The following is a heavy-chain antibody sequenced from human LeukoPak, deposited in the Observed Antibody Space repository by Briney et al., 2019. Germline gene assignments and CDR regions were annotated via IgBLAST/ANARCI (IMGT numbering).Heavy chain of an antibody. CDR2: INTNTGNP. CDR3: ARESPPSPLPSEAGSFDY. V-gene: IGHV7-4-1*02. J-gene: IGHJ4*02. CDR1: GYTFTSYA. Sequence: EASVKVSCKASGYTFTSYAMNWVRQAPGQGLEWMGWINTNTGNPTYAQGFTGRFVFSLDTSVSTAYLQISSLKAEDTAVYYCARESPPSPLPSEAGSFDYWGQGTLVTVSS. D-gene: IGHD6-19*01.